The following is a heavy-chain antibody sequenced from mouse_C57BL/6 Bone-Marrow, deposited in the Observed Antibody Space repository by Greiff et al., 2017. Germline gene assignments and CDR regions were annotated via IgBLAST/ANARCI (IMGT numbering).Heavy chain of an antibody. CDR3: ARPYYYGSSQSFYAMDY. CDR2: IYPRSGNT. CDR1: GYTFTSYG. Sequence: VQLQQSGAELARPGASVKLSCTASGYTFTSYGISWVKQRPGQGLEWIGEIYPRSGNTYYNEKLKGQATLTADKSSSTAYLEIRSLKSEDSEVYFCARPYYYGSSQSFYAMDYWGQGTSVTVSS. D-gene: IGHD1-1*01. J-gene: IGHJ4*01. V-gene: IGHV1-81*01.